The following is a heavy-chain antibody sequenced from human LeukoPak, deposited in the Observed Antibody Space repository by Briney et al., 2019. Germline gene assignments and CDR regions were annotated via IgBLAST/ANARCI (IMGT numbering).Heavy chain of an antibody. CDR2: ISSSSSYI. CDR3: ARVRVVRGYFDY. V-gene: IGHV3-21*01. J-gene: IGHJ4*02. D-gene: IGHD2-15*01. Sequence: PGGSLRLSCAASGFTFSSYSINWVRQAPGKGLEWVSSISSSSSYIYYADSVKGRFTISRDNVKNSLYLQMNSLRAEDTAVYYCARVRVVRGYFDYWGQGTLVTVSS. CDR1: GFTFSSYS.